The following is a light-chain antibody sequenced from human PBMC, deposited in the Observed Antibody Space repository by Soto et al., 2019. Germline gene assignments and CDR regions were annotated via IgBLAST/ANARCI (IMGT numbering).Light chain of an antibody. Sequence: DIQMTQSPTSLSASVGDRVTITCRASQDIRNFVAWYQQKPGKAPKLLIYAASTLQSGVPSLFSGSGSGTDFTLTISSLQPEDVATYSCQKYSSVPVFGPGTKVEIK. CDR1: QDIRNF. CDR3: QKYSSVPV. V-gene: IGKV1-27*01. CDR2: AAS. J-gene: IGKJ3*01.